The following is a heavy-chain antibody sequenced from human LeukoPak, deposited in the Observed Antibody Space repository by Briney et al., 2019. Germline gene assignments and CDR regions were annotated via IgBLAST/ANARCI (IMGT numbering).Heavy chain of an antibody. V-gene: IGHV1-2*02. J-gene: IGHJ5*02. D-gene: IGHD3-10*01. CDR3: ARGLYYLRWFDP. Sequence: ASVKVSCKASGNTFTGYYMHWVRRAPGQGLEWMGWINPNSGGTNYAQKFQGRVTMTRDTSISTAYMELSRLRSDDTAVYYCARGLYYLRWFDPWGQGTLVTVSS. CDR2: INPNSGGT. CDR1: GNTFTGYY.